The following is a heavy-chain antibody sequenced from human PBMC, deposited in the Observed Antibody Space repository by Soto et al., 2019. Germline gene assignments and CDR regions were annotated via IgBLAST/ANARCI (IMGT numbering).Heavy chain of an antibody. Sequence: GGSLRLSCKGSGYSFTSYWIGWVRQMPGKGLEWMGIIYPGDSDTRYSPSFQGQVTISADKSISTAYLQWSSLKASDTAMYYCVGSTTTVTSGADYWGQGTLVTVSS. CDR3: VGSTTTVTSGADY. D-gene: IGHD4-17*01. CDR2: IYPGDSDT. V-gene: IGHV5-51*01. CDR1: GYSFTSYW. J-gene: IGHJ4*02.